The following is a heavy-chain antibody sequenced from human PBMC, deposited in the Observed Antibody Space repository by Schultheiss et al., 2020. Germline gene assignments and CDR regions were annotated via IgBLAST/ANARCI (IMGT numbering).Heavy chain of an antibody. CDR2: IYYSGST. Sequence: SETLSLTCTVSGGSISSSSYYWGWIRQPPGKGLEWIGSIYYSGSTYYNPSLKSRVTISVDTSKNQFSLKLSSVTAADTAVYYCARTPSYYGSGNGEDGMDVWGQGTTVTFSS. D-gene: IGHD3-10*01. V-gene: IGHV4-39*01. CDR1: GGSISSSSYY. J-gene: IGHJ6*02. CDR3: ARTPSYYGSGNGEDGMDV.